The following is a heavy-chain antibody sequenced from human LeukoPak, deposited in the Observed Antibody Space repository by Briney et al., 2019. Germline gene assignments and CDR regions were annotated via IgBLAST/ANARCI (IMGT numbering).Heavy chain of an antibody. CDR3: ARQGPVAGHFDY. D-gene: IGHD6-19*01. J-gene: IGHJ4*02. Sequence: ETSETQSLTCTASGGSISSYYWSWIRQPPGKGLEWIGYIYYSGSTNYNPSLKSRVTISVDTSKNQFSLKLSSVTAADTAVYYCARQGPVAGHFDYWGQGTLVTVSS. CDR2: IYYSGST. V-gene: IGHV4-59*08. CDR1: GGSISSYY.